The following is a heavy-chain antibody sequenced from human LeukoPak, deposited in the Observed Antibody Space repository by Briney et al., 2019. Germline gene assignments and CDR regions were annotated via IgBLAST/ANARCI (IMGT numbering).Heavy chain of an antibody. V-gene: IGHV4-59*08. CDR3: ARRYSGYGNAFEI. D-gene: IGHD5-12*01. CDR1: GGSITCPY. Sequence: VRPSASLSITCTVSGGSITCPYCSCLRQPPGKGLEYIGDIYYRGCTNYNPSDITRFTISVDTSKNQFSLKLTSVTAADTAVYYCARRYSGYGNAFEIWGQ. J-gene: IGHJ3*02. CDR2: IYYRGCT.